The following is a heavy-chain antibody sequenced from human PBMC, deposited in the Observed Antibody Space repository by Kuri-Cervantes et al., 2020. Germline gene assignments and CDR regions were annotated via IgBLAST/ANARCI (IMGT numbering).Heavy chain of an antibody. D-gene: IGHD2-2*01. V-gene: IGHV5-51*01. J-gene: IGHJ6*03. Sequence: GESLKISCAASGFTFSSYEMNWVRQAPGKGLEWMGIIYPGDSDTRYSPSFQGQVTISADKSISTAYLQWSSLKASDTAMYYCARIVVVPAAKAYYYMDVWGKGTTVTVSS. CDR3: ARIVVVPAAKAYYYMDV. CDR2: IYPGDSDT. CDR1: GFTFSSYE.